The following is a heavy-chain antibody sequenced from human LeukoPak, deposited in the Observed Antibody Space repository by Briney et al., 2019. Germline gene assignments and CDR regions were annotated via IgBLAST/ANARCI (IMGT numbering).Heavy chain of an antibody. V-gene: IGHV4-59*12. CDR2: LYYSGST. CDR1: GGSISSYY. D-gene: IGHD3-10*01. CDR3: ARVSLVRGAPDYYFDY. Sequence: SETLSLTCTVSGGSISSYYWSWIRQPPGKGLEWIGHLYYSGSTNYNPSLKSRVTMSVDTSKNQFSLKLSSVTAADTAVYYCARVSLVRGAPDYYFDYWGQGTLVTVSS. J-gene: IGHJ4*02.